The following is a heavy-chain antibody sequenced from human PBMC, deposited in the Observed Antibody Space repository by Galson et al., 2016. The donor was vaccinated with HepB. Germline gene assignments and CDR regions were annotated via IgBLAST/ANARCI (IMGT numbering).Heavy chain of an antibody. Sequence: SVKVSCKAYGYTFGNYGISWVRQAPGQGLEWMAWISAYNGNSNTDYAQKFQGRVSMTTDPSTSTAYMELTSLKSDDTAVYYCARDFCSGGSCSPPLGYWGQGTLVTVSS. D-gene: IGHD2-15*01. CDR1: GYTFGNYG. V-gene: IGHV1-18*01. CDR3: ARDFCSGGSCSPPLGY. J-gene: IGHJ4*02. CDR2: ISAYNGNSNT.